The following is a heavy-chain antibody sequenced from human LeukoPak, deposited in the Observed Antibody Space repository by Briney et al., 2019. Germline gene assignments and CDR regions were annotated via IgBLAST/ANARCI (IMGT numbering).Heavy chain of an antibody. V-gene: IGHV3-7*04. J-gene: IGHJ4*02. CDR3: TGETYYFDY. CDR2: INQDGSEK. Sequence: GGSLRLSCEASGFSFSSYWMSWVRQAPGKGLEWVANINQDGSEKYYVDSVEGRFAISRDNAKNSLYLQMNSLRAEDTAVYYCTGETYYFDYWGQGALVTVSS. CDR1: GFSFSSYW.